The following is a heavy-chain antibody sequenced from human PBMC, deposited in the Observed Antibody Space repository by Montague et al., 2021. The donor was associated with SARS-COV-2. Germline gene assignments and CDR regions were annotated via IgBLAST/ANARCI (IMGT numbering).Heavy chain of an antibody. CDR3: AQGIGDSRSFLEF. D-gene: IGHD6-13*01. CDR2: ISWDGTTT. V-gene: IGHV3-43*01. CDR1: GFKFDDYT. Sequence: SLRLSCEAYGFKFDDYTMHWVRQVPGKGLQWVSLISWDGTTTHYXESXEGRFTISRDNSISSLYLQMSSLRNDDTGLYYCAQGIGDSRSFLEFWGQGTLLTVSS. J-gene: IGHJ4*02.